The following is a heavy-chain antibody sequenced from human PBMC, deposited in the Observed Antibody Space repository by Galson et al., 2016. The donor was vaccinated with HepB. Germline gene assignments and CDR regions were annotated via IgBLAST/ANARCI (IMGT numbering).Heavy chain of an antibody. CDR3: MSRSINYGFCSGSHVPDY. V-gene: IGHV4-39*01. Sequence: SETLSLTCTVSGGSINRSPSYWAWIRQTPGKGLEWIGTFYYSGSTYYNPSLKSRVTISVDTSKNRFSLQLRSLTAADTAVFYCMSRSINYGFCSGSHVPDYWGQGTLVTVSS. J-gene: IGHJ4*02. D-gene: IGHD3-3*01. CDR2: FYYSGST. CDR1: GGSINRSPSY.